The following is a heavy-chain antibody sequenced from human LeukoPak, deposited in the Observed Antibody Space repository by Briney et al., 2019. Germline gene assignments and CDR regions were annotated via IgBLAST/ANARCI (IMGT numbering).Heavy chain of an antibody. J-gene: IGHJ6*03. CDR3: ARGRNWQTFYHYYMDV. CDR1: GGSFSGHY. D-gene: IGHD1-14*01. Sequence: PSETLSLTCGVSGGSFSGHYWTWLRQTPGKGLEWMGEINHGGVTNYNPSLKSRVSISIDTSTNEISLNMSSVTAADTGIYYCARGRNWQTFYHYYMDVWGKGATVIVS. CDR2: INHGGVT. V-gene: IGHV4-34*01.